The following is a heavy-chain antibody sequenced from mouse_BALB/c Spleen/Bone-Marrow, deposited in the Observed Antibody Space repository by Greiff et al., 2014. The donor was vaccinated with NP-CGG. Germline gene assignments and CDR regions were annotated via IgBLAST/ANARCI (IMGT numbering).Heavy chain of an antibody. CDR1: DYSITSDYA. D-gene: IGHD2-4*01. CDR2: ISYSGNT. CDR3: SRYDYDGVDY. V-gene: IGHV3-2*02. J-gene: IGHJ2*01. Sequence: DVHLVESGPGLVKPSQSLSLTCTVTDYSITSDYAWNWIRQFPGNKLEWMGYISYSGNTSYNPSLKSRISITRDTSRNQFFLQLNSVTTEDTATYYCSRYDYDGVDYWGQGTTLTVSS.